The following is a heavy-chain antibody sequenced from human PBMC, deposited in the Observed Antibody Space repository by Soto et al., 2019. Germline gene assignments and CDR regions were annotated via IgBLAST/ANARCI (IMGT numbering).Heavy chain of an antibody. V-gene: IGHV1-69*01. CDR1: GGTFSSYA. Sequence: QVQLVQSGAEVKKPGSSVKVSCKASGGTFSSYAISWVRQAPGQGLEWMGGIIPIFGTASYAQKFQGRVTITADESTSTAYMELSSLRSEDTAVYYCARDWGEQQLVYPWFDPWGQGTLVTVSS. D-gene: IGHD6-13*01. CDR2: IIPIFGTA. CDR3: ARDWGEQQLVYPWFDP. J-gene: IGHJ5*02.